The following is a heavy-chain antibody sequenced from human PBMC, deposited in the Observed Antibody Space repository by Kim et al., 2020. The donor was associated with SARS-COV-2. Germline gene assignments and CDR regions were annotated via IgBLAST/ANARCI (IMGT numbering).Heavy chain of an antibody. CDR3: ARDTSRYSSGWYYFDY. CDR1: GFTFSSYA. D-gene: IGHD6-19*01. J-gene: IGHJ4*02. V-gene: IGHV3-30-3*01. CDR2: ISYDGSNK. Sequence: GGSLRLSCAASGFTFSSYAMHWVRQAPGKGLEWVAVISYDGSNKYYADSVKGRFTISRDNSKNTLYLQMNSLRAEDTAVYYCARDTSRYSSGWYYFDYWGQGTLVTVSS.